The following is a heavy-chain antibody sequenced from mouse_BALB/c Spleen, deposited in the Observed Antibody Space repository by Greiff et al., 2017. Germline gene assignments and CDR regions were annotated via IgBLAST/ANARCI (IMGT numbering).Heavy chain of an antibody. Sequence: QVQLKQSGAELVRPGTSVKVSCKASGYAFTNYLIEWVKQRPGQGLEWIGVINPGSGGTNYNEKFKGKATLTADKSSSTAYMQLSSLTSDDSAVYFCARDDYDVGAYWGQGTLVTVSA. J-gene: IGHJ3*01. V-gene: IGHV1-54*01. CDR3: ARDDYDVGAY. CDR2: INPGSGGT. CDR1: GYAFTNYL. D-gene: IGHD2-4*01.